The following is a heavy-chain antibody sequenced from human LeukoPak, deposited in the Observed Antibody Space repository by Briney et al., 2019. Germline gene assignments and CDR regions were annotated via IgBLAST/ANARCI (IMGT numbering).Heavy chain of an antibody. CDR3: AKDGASSGWYYGMDV. CDR2: ISGSGGSK. V-gene: IGHV3-23*01. D-gene: IGHD6-19*01. J-gene: IGHJ6*02. CDR1: GFTFSSYA. Sequence: GASLRLSCAASGFTFSSYAMSWVRQAPGKGLEWVSVISGSGGSKYYADSVKGRFTISRDNSKNTLYLQMNSLRAEDTAVYYCAKDGASSGWYYGMDVWGQGTTVTVSS.